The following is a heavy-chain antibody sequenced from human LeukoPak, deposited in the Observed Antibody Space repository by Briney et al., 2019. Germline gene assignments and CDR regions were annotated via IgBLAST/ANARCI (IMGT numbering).Heavy chain of an antibody. J-gene: IGHJ4*02. D-gene: IGHD3-10*01. V-gene: IGHV4-59*08. CDR2: KYYSGNT. CDR1: GGSITTYY. CDR3: ARQRSGSSSRLFDY. Sequence: SETLSLTCSVSGGSITTYYWNWIRQPPGKGLEWIGNKYYSGNTNYNPSLKSRVTISVDTSKNQFSLKLSSVTAADTAVYYCARQRSGSSSRLFDYWGQGTLVTVSS.